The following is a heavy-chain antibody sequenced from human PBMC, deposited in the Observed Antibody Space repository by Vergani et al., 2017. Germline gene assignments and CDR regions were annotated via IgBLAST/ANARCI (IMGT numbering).Heavy chain of an antibody. V-gene: IGHV4-59*01. CDR3: AAHYYDSSGYLRYFQH. CDR1: GGSISSYY. D-gene: IGHD3-22*01. Sequence: QVQLQESGPGLVKPSETLSLTCTVSGGSISSYYWSWIRQPPGKGLEWIGYIYYSGSTNYNPSLKSRVTISVDTSKNQFSLKLSSVTAADTAVSYCAAHYYDSSGYLRYFQHWGQGTLVTVSS. CDR2: IYYSGST. J-gene: IGHJ1*01.